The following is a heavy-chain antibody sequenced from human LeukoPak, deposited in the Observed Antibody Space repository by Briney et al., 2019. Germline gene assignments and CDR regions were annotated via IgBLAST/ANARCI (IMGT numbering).Heavy chain of an antibody. CDR1: GGSINSDF. J-gene: IGHJ3*02. CDR2: FYTSGST. CDR3: ARDDYYDSSGYRNAFDI. Sequence: SETLSLTCSVSGGSINSDFWTWIRQPAGKGLEWIGRFYTSGSTNYNPSLKSRVTMSVDTSKNQFSLKLSSVTAADTAVYYCARDDYYDSSGYRNAFDIWGQGTMVTVSS. V-gene: IGHV4-4*07. D-gene: IGHD3-22*01.